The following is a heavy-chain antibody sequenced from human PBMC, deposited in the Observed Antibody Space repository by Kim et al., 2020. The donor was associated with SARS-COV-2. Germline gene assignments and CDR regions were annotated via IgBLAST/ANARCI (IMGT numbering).Heavy chain of an antibody. D-gene: IGHD3-16*02. CDR3: ARGRSFAP. Sequence: ASVKVSCKASGYTFSDPSIQWVRQAPGQGLEWMGWIFPKNDDTKFAQKFQDRVTLTRDTATTTAYMELSGLRYDDTAVYYCARGRSFAPWGQGTLVTVSS. J-gene: IGHJ5*02. V-gene: IGHV1-2*02. CDR2: IFPKNDDT. CDR1: GYTFSDPS.